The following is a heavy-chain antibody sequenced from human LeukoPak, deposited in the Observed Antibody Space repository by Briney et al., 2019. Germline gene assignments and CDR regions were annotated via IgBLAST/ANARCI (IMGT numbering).Heavy chain of an antibody. J-gene: IGHJ4*02. Sequence: GGSLRLSCAASGFTFSRSAMHWGRQAPGKRLEWVAVISYDARNNYYADSVKGRFTISRDNSKSTLYLQMNSLRPEDTAVYYCAREIVATIGFDYWGQGTLVTVSS. V-gene: IGHV3-30*04. CDR2: ISYDARNN. D-gene: IGHD5-12*01. CDR1: GFTFSRSA. CDR3: AREIVATIGFDY.